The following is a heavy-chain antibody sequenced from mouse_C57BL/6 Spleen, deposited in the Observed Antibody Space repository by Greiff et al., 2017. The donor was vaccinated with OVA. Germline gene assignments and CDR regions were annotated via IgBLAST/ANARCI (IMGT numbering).Heavy chain of an antibody. CDR3: ARYYYGSSLHYFDY. CDR2: IDPSDSYT. D-gene: IGHD1-1*01. Sequence: VQLQQPGAELVKPGASVKLSCKASGYTFTSYWMQWVNQRPGQGLEWIGEIDPSDSYTNYNQKFKGKATLTVDTSSSTAYMQLSSLTSEDSAVYYCARYYYGSSLHYFDYWGQGTTLTVSS. V-gene: IGHV1-50*01. CDR1: GYTFTSYW. J-gene: IGHJ2*01.